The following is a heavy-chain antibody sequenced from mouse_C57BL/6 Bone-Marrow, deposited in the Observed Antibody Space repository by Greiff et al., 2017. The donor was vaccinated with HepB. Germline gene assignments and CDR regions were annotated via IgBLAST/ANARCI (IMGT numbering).Heavy chain of an antibody. CDR1: GFTFSNYW. Sequence: EVKLMESGGGLVQPGGSMKLSCVASGFTFSNYWMNWVRQSPEKGLEWVAQIRLKSDNYATHYAESVKGRFTISRDASKSSVYLQMNNLSAEDTGIYYCTVMGWFLFFDYWGQGTTLTVSS. V-gene: IGHV6-3*01. J-gene: IGHJ2*01. D-gene: IGHD2-3*01. CDR3: TVMGWFLFFDY. CDR2: IRLKSDNYAT.